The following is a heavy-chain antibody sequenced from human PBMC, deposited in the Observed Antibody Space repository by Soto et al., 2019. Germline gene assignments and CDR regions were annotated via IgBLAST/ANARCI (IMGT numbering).Heavy chain of an antibody. CDR1: GFTFSSYG. D-gene: IGHD4-17*01. J-gene: IGHJ2*01. Sequence: QVQLVESGGGVVQPGRSLRLSCAASGFTFSSYGLHWVRQSPVKGLEWVAIISWDGTDQYYADSVKGRFTISKDNSNNTLYLQMNRLRTADTAVYYCAKTPGDYPLYLYFDLWGRGTLVTVSS. V-gene: IGHV3-30*18. CDR3: AKTPGDYPLYLYFDL. CDR2: ISWDGTDQ.